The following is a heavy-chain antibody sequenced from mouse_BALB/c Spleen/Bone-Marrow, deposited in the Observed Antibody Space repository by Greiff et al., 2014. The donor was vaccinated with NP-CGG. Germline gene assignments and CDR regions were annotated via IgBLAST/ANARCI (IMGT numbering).Heavy chain of an antibody. CDR2: INPHNDGT. CDR1: GYTFTSFV. D-gene: IGHD2-4*01. V-gene: IGHV1-14*01. CDR3: ARTMIYFYAMDY. Sequence: EVQLQQSGPELVKPGASVKVSCKASGYTFTSFVMHWVKQKPGQGLEWIGYINPHNDGTKYNEKFKGKATLTSDKSSNPAYMELSSLTSEDSAVYYCARTMIYFYAMDYWGQGTSVTVSS. J-gene: IGHJ4*01.